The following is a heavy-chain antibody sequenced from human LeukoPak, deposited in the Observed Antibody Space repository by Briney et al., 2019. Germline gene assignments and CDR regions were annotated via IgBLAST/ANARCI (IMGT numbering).Heavy chain of an antibody. V-gene: IGHV5-51*01. Sequence: GGSLKISCKGSGYNFTIYWIGWVRQMPGKGLEWMGIIYPGDSDTRYSPSFQGQVTISADKSISTAYLQWSSLKASDTAMYYCAIFDFLFGEIDNWFDPWGQGTQVTVSS. CDR1: GYNFTIYW. CDR2: IYPGDSDT. D-gene: IGHD3-16*01. J-gene: IGHJ5*02. CDR3: AIFDFLFGEIDNWFDP.